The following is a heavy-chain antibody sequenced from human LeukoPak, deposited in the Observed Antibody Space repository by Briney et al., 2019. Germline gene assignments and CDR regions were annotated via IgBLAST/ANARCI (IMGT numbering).Heavy chain of an antibody. D-gene: IGHD6-19*01. Sequence: GGSLRLSCAASGFSFSDYNMHWVRQAPGKGPEWMAVISYNGINEYYADSVKGRFTISRDNYESTLLLQMNSLRAEDTAVYYCAKVRWDNSGWYYLDSWGQGTLVTVSS. CDR3: AKVRWDNSGWYYLDS. CDR2: ISYNGINE. CDR1: GFSFSDYN. V-gene: IGHV3-30*18. J-gene: IGHJ4*02.